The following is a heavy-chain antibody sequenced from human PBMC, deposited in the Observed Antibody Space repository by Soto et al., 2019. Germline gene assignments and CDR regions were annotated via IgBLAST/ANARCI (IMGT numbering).Heavy chain of an antibody. CDR1: GYTFTSYG. Sequence: QVQLVQSGPEVKKPGASVKVSCKASGYTFTSYGVSWVRLAPGQGLEWMGWISGYNGQTNYAQKFRGRVTFTADTSTNTAYMEVWSLTSDDTAMYCCARDQRKELWVEGLTAMDVWGQGTTVTVSS. J-gene: IGHJ6*01. CDR3: ARDQRKELWVEGLTAMDV. CDR2: ISGYNGQT. D-gene: IGHD3-16*01. V-gene: IGHV1-18*01.